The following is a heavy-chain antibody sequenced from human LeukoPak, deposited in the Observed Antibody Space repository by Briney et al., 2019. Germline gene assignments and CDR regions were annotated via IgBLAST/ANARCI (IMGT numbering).Heavy chain of an antibody. CDR1: GGSISSGNYY. CDR2: IYNSGIT. Sequence: PSETLSLTCTVSGGSISSGNYYWSWIRQPAGKGLEYIGRIYNSGITNYNPSLKSRVTISVDTSKNQFSLKLNSVTAADTAVYYCARDEGLRPHVKIPWDVVHYRHWGQGTLVTVSS. J-gene: IGHJ4*02. V-gene: IGHV4-61*02. D-gene: IGHD1-26*01. CDR3: ARDEGLRPHVKIPWDVVHYRH.